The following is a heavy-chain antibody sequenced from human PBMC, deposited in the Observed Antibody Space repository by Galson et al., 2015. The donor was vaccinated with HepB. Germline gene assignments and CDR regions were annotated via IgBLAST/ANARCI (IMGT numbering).Heavy chain of an antibody. V-gene: IGHV3-48*01. CDR3: ASDCSSTSCYEEGSYFDY. Sequence: SLRLSCAASGFTFSSYSMNWVRQAPGKGLEWVSYISSSSSTIYYADSVKGRFTISRDNAKNSLYLQMNSLRAEDTAVYYCASDCSSTSCYEEGSYFDYWGQGTLVTVSS. CDR1: GFTFSSYS. D-gene: IGHD2-2*01. CDR2: ISSSSSTI. J-gene: IGHJ4*02.